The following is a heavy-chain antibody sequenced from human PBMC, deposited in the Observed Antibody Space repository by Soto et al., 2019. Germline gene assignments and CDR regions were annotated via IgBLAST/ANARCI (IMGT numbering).Heavy chain of an antibody. D-gene: IGHD4-17*01. V-gene: IGHV4-4*07. Sequence: SETLSLTCTVSGGSINSYYWSWIRQPAGKGLEWIGRIYTSGSTNYNPSLKSRVTMSGDTSKTQFSLKLRPVPAPDTAVYYWARGGDPGGGDAFDIWGQGTMVTVSS. CDR3: ARGGDPGGGDAFDI. CDR2: IYTSGST. J-gene: IGHJ3*02. CDR1: GGSINSYY.